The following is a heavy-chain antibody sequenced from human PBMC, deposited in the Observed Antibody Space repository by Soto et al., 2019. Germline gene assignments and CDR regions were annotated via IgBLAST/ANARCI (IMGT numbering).Heavy chain of an antibody. Sequence: MQLVQSGPEVKKPGTSVKVYCKASGFTFTSSAVQWVRQARGQRLEWIGWIIVGSGNTNYAQRLQERVTFTRDMSTSTAYMELSSLRSEDTAVYYCVAGYCISSGCLTPLDHWGQGPLITVSS. V-gene: IGHV1-58*01. CDR3: VAGYCISSGCLTPLDH. CDR2: IIVGSGNT. J-gene: IGHJ1*01. CDR1: GFTFTSSA. D-gene: IGHD2-15*01.